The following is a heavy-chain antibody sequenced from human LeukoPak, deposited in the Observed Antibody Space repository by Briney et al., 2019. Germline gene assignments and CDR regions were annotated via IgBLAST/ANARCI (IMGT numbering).Heavy chain of an antibody. CDR3: AKDLRPYCSSTSCLMDV. V-gene: IGHV3-53*05. CDR2: IYIDGTT. Sequence: GGSLRLSCAASGFIVSHNYMTWVRQAPGKGLEWISVIYIDGTTYYADSVKGRFTISRDNSKNTLYLQMNSLRAEDTAVYYCAKDLRPYCSSTSCLMDVWGKGTTVTVSS. CDR1: GFIVSHNY. J-gene: IGHJ6*04. D-gene: IGHD2-2*01.